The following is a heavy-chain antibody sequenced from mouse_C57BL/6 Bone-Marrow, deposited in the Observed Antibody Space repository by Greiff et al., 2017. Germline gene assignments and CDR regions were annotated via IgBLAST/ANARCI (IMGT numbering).Heavy chain of an antibody. D-gene: IGHD2-1*01. Sequence: QQRTGQGLEWIGEIYPRSGNTYYNEKFKGKATLTADKSSSTAYMELRSLTSEDSAVYFCARLQIYYGNYYAMDYWGQGTSVTVAS. V-gene: IGHV1-81*01. CDR3: ARLQIYYGNYYAMDY. J-gene: IGHJ4*01. CDR2: IYPRSGNT.